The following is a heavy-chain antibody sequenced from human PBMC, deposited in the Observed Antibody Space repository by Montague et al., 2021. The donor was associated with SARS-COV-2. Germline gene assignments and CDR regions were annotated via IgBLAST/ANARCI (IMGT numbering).Heavy chain of an antibody. CDR3: ARDRVTIFGVVTGYGMDV. Sequence: TLSLTCTVPGGSNTSGSHNWSWIRQPAGKGLEWIGRIYTSGSTNYNPSLKSRVTISVDTSKNQFSLKLSSVTAADTAVYYCARDRVTIFGVVTGYGMDVWGQGTTVTVSS. D-gene: IGHD3-3*01. CDR2: IYTSGST. J-gene: IGHJ6*02. V-gene: IGHV4-61*02. CDR1: GGSNTSGSHN.